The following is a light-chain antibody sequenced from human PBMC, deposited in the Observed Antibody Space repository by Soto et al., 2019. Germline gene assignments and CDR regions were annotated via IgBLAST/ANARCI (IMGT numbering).Light chain of an antibody. CDR1: QGISSA. J-gene: IGKJ5*01. CDR2: DAS. V-gene: IGKV1-13*02. Sequence: AIQLTQSPSSLSASVGDRVTITCRASQGISSALAWYQQKPGKAPKLLIYDASSLESGVPSRFSGSGSGTDFTLTISSLQPEDFATYYCQQSYSPITFGQGTRLEIK. CDR3: QQSYSPIT.